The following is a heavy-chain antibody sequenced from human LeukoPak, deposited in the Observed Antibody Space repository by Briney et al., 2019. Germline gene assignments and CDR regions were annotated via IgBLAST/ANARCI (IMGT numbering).Heavy chain of an antibody. J-gene: IGHJ4*02. CDR3: ARGPQRVDY. Sequence: GGSLILSCEASGFTFSSYSMNRVRKAPGKGLEWVSSISSSSSYIYYADSVKGRFTISRDNAKNSLYLQMNSLRAEDTAVYYCARGPQRVDYWGQGTLVTVSS. CDR2: ISSSSSYI. V-gene: IGHV3-21*01. CDR1: GFTFSSYS.